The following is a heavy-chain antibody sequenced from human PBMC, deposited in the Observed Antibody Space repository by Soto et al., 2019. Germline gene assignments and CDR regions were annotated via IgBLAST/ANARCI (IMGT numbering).Heavy chain of an antibody. V-gene: IGHV4-59*01. D-gene: IGHD2-21*01. CDR1: GDSITSYN. CDR3: ARRAVVAVTGSLDNWLDP. J-gene: IGHJ5*02. Sequence: QVQLQESGPGLVKPSETLSLTCTVSGDSITSYNWNWLRQPPGKALEWIGYVYSSGSTNYNPSLESRVTISVDTSRNQFSLKVNSVTAADTAVYYCARRAVVAVTGSLDNWLDPWGQGIVVTVSS. CDR2: VYSSGST.